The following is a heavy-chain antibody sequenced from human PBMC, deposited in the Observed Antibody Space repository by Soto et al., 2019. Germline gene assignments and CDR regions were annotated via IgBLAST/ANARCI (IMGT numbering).Heavy chain of an antibody. D-gene: IGHD6-19*01. CDR2: IYYSGST. CDR3: ARVSGWSGFDY. CDR1: GGSVSSGSYY. J-gene: IGHJ4*02. Sequence: SETLSLTCTVSGGSVSSGSYYWSWIRQPPGKGLEWIGYIYYSGSTNYNPSLKSRVTISVDTSKNQFSLKLSSVTAADTAVYYCARVSGWSGFDYWGQGTLVTVPQ. V-gene: IGHV4-61*01.